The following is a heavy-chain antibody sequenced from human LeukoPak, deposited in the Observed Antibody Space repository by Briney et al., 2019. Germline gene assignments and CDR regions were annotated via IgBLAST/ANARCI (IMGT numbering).Heavy chain of an antibody. V-gene: IGHV4-30-2*01. D-gene: IGHD3-3*01. Sequence: PSQTLSLTCTVSGGSISSGGYYWSWIRQPPGKGLEWIGYTYHSGSTHYNPSLKSRVTISVDRSKNQFSLKLSSVTAADTAVYYCASNDFWSGYYPFYWGQGTLVTVSS. CDR2: TYHSGST. CDR3: ASNDFWSGYYPFY. CDR1: GGSISSGGYY. J-gene: IGHJ4*02.